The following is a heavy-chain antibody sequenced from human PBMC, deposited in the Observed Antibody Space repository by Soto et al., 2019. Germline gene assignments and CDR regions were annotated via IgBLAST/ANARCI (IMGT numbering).Heavy chain of an antibody. CDR1: GFTFSNYN. D-gene: IGHD6-19*01. J-gene: IGHJ4*02. CDR3: AIVTPYSSGALDY. CDR2: ISSSSSYI. Sequence: EVQLVESGGGLVKPGGSLRLSCEASGFTFSNYNMNWVRQAPGKGLEWVSSISSSSSYIYYADSVKGRFTISRDNAKNSLYLQMNSLRAEDTAVYYCAIVTPYSSGALDYWGQGTLVTVSS. V-gene: IGHV3-21*01.